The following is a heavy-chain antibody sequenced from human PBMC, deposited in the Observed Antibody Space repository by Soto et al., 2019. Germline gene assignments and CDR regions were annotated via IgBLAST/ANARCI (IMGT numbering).Heavy chain of an antibody. Sequence: PSETLSLTCAVYGGSFSAYYWSWVRQPPGRGLEWIGEIIHSESTKYNPSLKSRVTISADTSKNQFSLKLSSVTAADTAVYYCARQRPTDGRWEFANYYGMDVWGQGTPVTVSS. CDR1: GGSFSAYY. D-gene: IGHD1-26*01. CDR3: ARQRPTDGRWEFANYYGMDV. V-gene: IGHV4-34*12. CDR2: IIHSEST. J-gene: IGHJ6*02.